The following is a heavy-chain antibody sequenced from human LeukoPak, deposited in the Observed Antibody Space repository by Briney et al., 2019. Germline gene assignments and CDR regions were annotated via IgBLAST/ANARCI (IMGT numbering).Heavy chain of an antibody. V-gene: IGHV3-33*01. Sequence: GGSLRLSCEASGFTFSSYGMHWVRQAPGKGLEWEAFIWFDGSYGYYADAVKGRFTISRDNSKNTVYLLMDSLRVEDTAVYYCARMMDEGEIVWFGVLDYWGQGVLVTVSS. J-gene: IGHJ4*02. CDR1: GFTFSSYG. CDR2: IWFDGSYG. D-gene: IGHD3-10*01. CDR3: ARMMDEGEIVWFGVLDY.